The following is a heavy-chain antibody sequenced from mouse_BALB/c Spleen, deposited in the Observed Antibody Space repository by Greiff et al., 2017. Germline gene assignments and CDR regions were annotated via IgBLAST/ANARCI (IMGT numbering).Heavy chain of an antibody. CDR3: ARATAGTSVDY. D-gene: IGHD4-1*01. Sequence: DVKLVESGGGLVQPGGSRKLSCAASGFTFSSFGMHWVRQAPEKGLEWVAYISSGSSTIYYADTVKGRFTISRDNPKNTLFLQMTSLRSEDTAMYYCARATAGTSVDYWGQGTTLTVSS. CDR1: GFTFSSFG. V-gene: IGHV5-17*02. J-gene: IGHJ2*01. CDR2: ISSGSSTI.